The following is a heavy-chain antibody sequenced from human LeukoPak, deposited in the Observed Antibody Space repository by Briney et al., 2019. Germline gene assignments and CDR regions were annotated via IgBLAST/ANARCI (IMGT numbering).Heavy chain of an antibody. V-gene: IGHV4-34*01. D-gene: IGHD3-9*01. CDR1: GGSFSGYY. CDR2: INHSGST. J-gene: IGHJ4*02. Sequence: PSETLSVTCAVYGGSFSGYYWSWIRQPPGKGLEWIGEINHSGSTNYNPSLKSRVTISVDTSKNQFSLKLSSVTAADTAVYYCARGTPDLLRYFDWLLIYFDYWGQGTLVTVSS. CDR3: ARGTPDLLRYFDWLLIYFDY.